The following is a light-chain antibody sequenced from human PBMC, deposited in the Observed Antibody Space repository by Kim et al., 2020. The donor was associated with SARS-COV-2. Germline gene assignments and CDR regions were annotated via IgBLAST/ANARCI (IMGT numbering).Light chain of an antibody. CDR1: HSPGYRDGNTY. V-gene: IGKV2-30*01. CDR3: MKGTHWPPGT. Sequence: STSCSYSHSPGYRDGNTYLNWVQQRPGQSPRRLNYKVTNRESRVPDRVSGSGTGADFTLKISKVEAEDVGVYYCMKGTHWPPGTFGQETKLEI. CDR2: KVT. J-gene: IGKJ2*01.